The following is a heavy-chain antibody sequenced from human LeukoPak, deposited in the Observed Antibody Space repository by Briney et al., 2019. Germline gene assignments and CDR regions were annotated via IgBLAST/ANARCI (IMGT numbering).Heavy chain of an antibody. Sequence: GGSLRLSCAASGFTFSSYSMNWVRQAPGKGREWVSSISSSSSYIYYADSVKGRFTISRDNAKNSLCLQMNSLRAEDTAVYYCARVLYGANYYYYMDVWGKGTTVTVSS. D-gene: IGHD4-17*01. CDR3: ARVLYGANYYYYMDV. CDR1: GFTFSSYS. J-gene: IGHJ6*03. V-gene: IGHV3-21*01. CDR2: ISSSSSYI.